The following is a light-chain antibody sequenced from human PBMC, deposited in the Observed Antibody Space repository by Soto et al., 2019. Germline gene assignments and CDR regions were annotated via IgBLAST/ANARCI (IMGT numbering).Light chain of an antibody. J-gene: IGLJ1*01. CDR1: SSDIGGYNS. CDR2: DVS. CDR3: SSYTDRNNLV. V-gene: IGLV2-8*01. Sequence: QSVLTRSPSASGSPGQSVTISCTGTSSDIGGYNSVSWYQQHPGKAPKVMIYDVSKRPSGVPDRFSGSKSGNTASLTVSALQAEDEADYYCSSYTDRNNLVFGTGTKVTVL.